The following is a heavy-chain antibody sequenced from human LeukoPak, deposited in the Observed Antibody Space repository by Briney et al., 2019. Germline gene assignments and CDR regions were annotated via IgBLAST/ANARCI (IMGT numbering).Heavy chain of an antibody. J-gene: IGHJ5*02. V-gene: IGHV4-34*01. CDR2: INHSGST. CDR3: ARTPQTTIFGVVIRNENWFDP. CDR1: GGSFSGYY. D-gene: IGHD3-3*01. Sequence: PSETLSLTCAVYGGSFSGYYWSWIRQLPGKGLEWIGEINHSGSTNYNPSLKSRVTISVDTSKNQFSLKLSSVTAADTAVYYCARTPQTTIFGVVIRNENWFDPWGQGTLVTVSS.